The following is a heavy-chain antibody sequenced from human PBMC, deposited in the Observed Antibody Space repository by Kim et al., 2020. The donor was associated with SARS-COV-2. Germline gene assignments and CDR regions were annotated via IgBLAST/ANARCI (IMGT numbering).Heavy chain of an antibody. J-gene: IGHJ4*02. CDR3: ARDFYTGKPILTFLGFN. V-gene: IGHV3-30*04. D-gene: IGHD3-9*01. CDR2: ISYDGSNK. Sequence: GGSLRLSCAASGFTFSSYAMHWVRQAPGKGLEWVAVISYDGSNKYYADSVKGRFTISRDNSKNTLYLQMNSLRAEDTAVYYCARDFYTGKPILTFLGFNWGQGTLVTVSS. CDR1: GFTFSSYA.